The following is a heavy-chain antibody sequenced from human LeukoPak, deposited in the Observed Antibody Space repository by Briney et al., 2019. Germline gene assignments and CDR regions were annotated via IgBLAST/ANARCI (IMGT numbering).Heavy chain of an antibody. D-gene: IGHD1-26*01. CDR1: GGSISSYY. CDR2: IYYSGST. V-gene: IGHV4-59*01. J-gene: IGHJ4*02. CDR3: ARVLGASSGGFDY. Sequence: SETLSLTCTVSGGSISSYYCSWIRQPPGKGLEWIGYIYYSGSTNYNPSLKSRVTISVDTSKNQFSLKLSSVTAADTAVYYCARVLGASSGGFDYWGQGTLVTVSS.